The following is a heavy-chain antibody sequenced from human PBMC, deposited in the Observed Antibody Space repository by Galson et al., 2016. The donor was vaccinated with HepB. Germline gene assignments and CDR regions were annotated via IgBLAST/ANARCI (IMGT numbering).Heavy chain of an antibody. Sequence: SLRLSCAASGFTFSNYWIHWVRHTPGKGLMWVSRINPDGTYTTYADSVKGRFTISRDNAKNSLYLQMTSLRAEDTAVYYCARYTSSSPYYYYMDVWGKGTTVTVSS. CDR3: ARYTSSSPYYYYMDV. D-gene: IGHD6-6*01. CDR1: GFTFSNYW. CDR2: INPDGTYT. V-gene: IGHV3-74*01. J-gene: IGHJ6*03.